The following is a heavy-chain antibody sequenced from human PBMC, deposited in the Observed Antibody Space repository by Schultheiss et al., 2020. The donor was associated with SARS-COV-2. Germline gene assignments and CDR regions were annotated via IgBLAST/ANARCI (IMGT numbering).Heavy chain of an antibody. J-gene: IGHJ4*02. CDR2: IYHSGST. V-gene: IGHV4-4*02. CDR3: ATTGEGGYSYSY. Sequence: SETLSLTCAVSGGSISSSNWWSWVRQPPGKGLEWIGEIYHSGSTNYNPSLKSRVTISVDKSKNQFSLKLSSVTAADTAVYYCATTGEGGYSYSYWGQGTLVTVSS. D-gene: IGHD5-18*01. CDR1: GGSISSSNW.